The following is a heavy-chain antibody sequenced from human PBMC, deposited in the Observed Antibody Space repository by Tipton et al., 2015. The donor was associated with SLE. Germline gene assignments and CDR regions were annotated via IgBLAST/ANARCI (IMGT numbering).Heavy chain of an antibody. CDR2: TNSDGSMT. J-gene: IGHJ4*02. D-gene: IGHD3-22*01. Sequence: SLRLSCAASGFTFSDYWIHWVRQAPGKGLVWVSRTNSDGSMTTYADSMKGRFTISRDNAKNSVYLQMNSLRAEDTAVYYCARDSLITMIDFWGQGTLVTVSS. CDR1: GFTFSDYW. CDR3: ARDSLITMIDF. V-gene: IGHV3-74*01.